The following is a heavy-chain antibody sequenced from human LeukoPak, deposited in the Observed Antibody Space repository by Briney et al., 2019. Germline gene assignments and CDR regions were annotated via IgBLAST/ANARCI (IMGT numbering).Heavy chain of an antibody. CDR1: GFTVSSNY. CDR2: IYSGGST. CDR3: ARDSGQLWLFDF. V-gene: IGHV3-66*02. Sequence: GGSLRLSCAASGFTVSSNYMSWVRQAPGKGLEWVSVIYSGGSTYYADSEKGRFTITRDNSKNTLYLQMNSLRAEDTAVYYCARDSGQLWLFDFWGQGTLVTVSS. D-gene: IGHD5-18*01. J-gene: IGHJ4*02.